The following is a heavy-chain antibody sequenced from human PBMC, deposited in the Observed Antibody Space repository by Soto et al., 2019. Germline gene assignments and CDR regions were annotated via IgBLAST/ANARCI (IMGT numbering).Heavy chain of an antibody. V-gene: IGHV3-9*01. J-gene: IGHJ4*02. Sequence: GGSLRLSCAASGFTFDDYAMHWVRQAPGKGLEWVSGISWNSGSIGYADSVKGRFTISRDNAKNSLYLQMNSLRAEDTALYYCAKASMVRGVIVEYYFDYWGQGTLVTVSS. CDR2: ISWNSGSI. CDR3: AKASMVRGVIVEYYFDY. CDR1: GFTFDDYA. D-gene: IGHD3-10*01.